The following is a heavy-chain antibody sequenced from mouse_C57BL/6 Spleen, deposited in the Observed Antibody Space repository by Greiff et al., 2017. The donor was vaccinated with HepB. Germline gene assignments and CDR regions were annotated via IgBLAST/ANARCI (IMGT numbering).Heavy chain of an antibody. J-gene: IGHJ4*01. V-gene: IGHV1-64*01. CDR3: ARRYSNYVDAMDY. CDR1: GYTFTSYW. CDR2: IHPNSGST. D-gene: IGHD2-5*01. Sequence: QVQLQQPGAELVKPGASVKLSCKASGYTFTSYWMHWVKQRPGQGLEWIGMIHPNSGSTNYNEKFKSKATLTVDKSSSTAYMQLSSLTSEDSAVYYCARRYSNYVDAMDYWGQGTSVTVSS.